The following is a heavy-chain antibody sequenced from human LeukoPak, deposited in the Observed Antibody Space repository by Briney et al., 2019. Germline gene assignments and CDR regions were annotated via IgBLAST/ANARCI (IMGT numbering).Heavy chain of an antibody. CDR2: ISYDGSNK. Sequence: PGRSPRLSCAASGFTFSSYAMHWDRQAPGKGLEWVAVISYDGSNKYYADSVKGRFTISRDNSKNTLYLQMNSLRAEDTAVYYCARDRVGATDYFDYWGQGTLVTVSS. D-gene: IGHD1-26*01. J-gene: IGHJ4*02. CDR1: GFTFSSYA. V-gene: IGHV3-30-3*01. CDR3: ARDRVGATDYFDY.